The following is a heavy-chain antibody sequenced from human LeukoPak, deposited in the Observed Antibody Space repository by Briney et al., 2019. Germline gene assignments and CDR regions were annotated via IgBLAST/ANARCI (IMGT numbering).Heavy chain of an antibody. CDR3: ASLPPIVVGY. CDR2: ISSSVIIV. CDR1: GVTFWSYV. Sequence: PVGSLRLSCAPSGVTFWSYVMNWGRQAPGRGLEWVSYISSSVIIVYYAHSWKGRFTTSTDNDKNSLYLQMNSLRAEETAVYYCASLPPIVVGYWGQGTLVTVSS. J-gene: IGHJ4*02. V-gene: IGHV3-48*03. D-gene: IGHD2-15*01.